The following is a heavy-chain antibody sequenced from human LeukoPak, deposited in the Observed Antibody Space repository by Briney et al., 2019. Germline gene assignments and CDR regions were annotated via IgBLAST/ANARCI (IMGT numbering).Heavy chain of an antibody. V-gene: IGHV3-48*03. D-gene: IGHD2-2*01. Sequence: GGSLRLSCAAAGLTCRSYDMYWVRQAPGKGLEWVAYISSSGETIYYAASVKGRFTIPRDNANKSLYLRMNSLRVEDTAIYYCIPPAAGLRRTISTEYFQHWGQGALVTVSS. CDR2: ISSSGETI. J-gene: IGHJ1*01. CDR1: GLTCRSYD. CDR3: IPPAAGLRRTISTEYFQH.